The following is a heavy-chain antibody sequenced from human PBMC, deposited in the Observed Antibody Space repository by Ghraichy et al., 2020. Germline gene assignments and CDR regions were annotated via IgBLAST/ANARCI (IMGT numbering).Heavy chain of an antibody. Sequence: LSLTCAASGFTLSGYAMTWVSQPPEKGLEWVSTISIRGRETFYADSVKGRFTISRDTSKNTLFLQMNSLRVDDTAVYYCAKEANAMGEGGAFDIWGQGTMVTVSS. CDR3: AKEANAMGEGGAFDI. V-gene: IGHV3-23*01. J-gene: IGHJ3*02. D-gene: IGHD3-16*01. CDR2: ISIRGRET. CDR1: GFTLSGYA.